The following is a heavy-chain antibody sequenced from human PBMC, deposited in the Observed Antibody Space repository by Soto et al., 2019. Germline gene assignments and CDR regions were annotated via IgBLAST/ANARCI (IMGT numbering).Heavy chain of an antibody. V-gene: IGHV5-10-1*01. D-gene: IGHD6-13*01. J-gene: IGHJ4*02. CDR1: GYSFTSYW. Sequence: PGESLKISCKGSGYSFTSYWIGWVRQMPGKGLEWMGSIDPSDSDTSYGPSFQGHVTISADKSISTAYLQWSSLKASDTAMYYCARLQAAAGDNDLTFDYWGQGTLVTVSS. CDR2: IDPSDSDT. CDR3: ARLQAAAGDNDLTFDY.